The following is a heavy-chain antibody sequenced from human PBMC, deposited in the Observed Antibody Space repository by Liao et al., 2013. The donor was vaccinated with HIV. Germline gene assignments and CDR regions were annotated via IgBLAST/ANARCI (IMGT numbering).Heavy chain of an antibody. CDR1: GGSISSGTYH. CDR2: LYASGDT. D-gene: IGHD2-15*01. V-gene: IGHV4-61*02. CDR3: ARADLYRGGSDY. Sequence: QVQLQESGPGLVKPSQTLSLTCAVSGGSISSGTYHWSWIRQSAGKGLEWIGRLYASGDTTYNPSLKSRVTISMDTSQDQLSLKLTSVTAADTAVYYCARADLYRGGSDYWGQGTLVTVSS. J-gene: IGHJ4*02.